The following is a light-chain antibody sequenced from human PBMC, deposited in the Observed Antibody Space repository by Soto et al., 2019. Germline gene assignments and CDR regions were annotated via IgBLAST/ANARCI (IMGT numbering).Light chain of an antibody. V-gene: IGKV1-39*01. J-gene: IGKJ4*01. CDR1: QSISSY. CDR2: AAS. Sequence: DIQMTQSPSSLSASVGDRVTITCRASQSISSYLNWYQQKPGKAPKLLIYAASSLQSGVPSRFSCSGSGTDFTLTISSLQPEDFATYYCQQSYSTLPLTFGGGTKVEIK. CDR3: QQSYSTLPLT.